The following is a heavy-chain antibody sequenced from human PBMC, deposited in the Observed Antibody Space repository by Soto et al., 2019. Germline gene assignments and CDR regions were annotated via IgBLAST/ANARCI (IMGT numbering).Heavy chain of an antibody. CDR3: AKIAYYDILSGSRKFNWVDP. V-gene: IGHV3-23*01. J-gene: IGHJ5*02. D-gene: IGHD3-9*01. Sequence: GGSLRLSCAASGFTFSSYAMTWVRQAPGKGLEWVSAMSGGGGSTYYADSVKGRFTISRDNSKSTLYLQMNSLRAEDTAVYYCAKIAYYDILSGSRKFNWVDPWSQGTLVTVSS. CDR1: GFTFSSYA. CDR2: MSGGGGST.